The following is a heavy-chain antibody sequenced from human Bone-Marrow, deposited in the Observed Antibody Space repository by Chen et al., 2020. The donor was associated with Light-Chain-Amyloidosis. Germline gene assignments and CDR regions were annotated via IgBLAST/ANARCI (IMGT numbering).Heavy chain of an antibody. J-gene: IGHJ6*02. V-gene: IGHV3-74*01. CDR2: INGAGSGT. CDR3: ARSLGPYGMDV. Sequence: EVQLVESGGGLVQSGRSLTLSCAASGFTLSSYWMHWVRQAPGKGLVWVSHINGAGSGTDYADYVTGRFSISRDNTKNTLYLQMNSLGVEDTAVYYCARSLGPYGMDVWGQGTTVTVSS. CDR1: GFTLSSYW. D-gene: IGHD1-26*01.